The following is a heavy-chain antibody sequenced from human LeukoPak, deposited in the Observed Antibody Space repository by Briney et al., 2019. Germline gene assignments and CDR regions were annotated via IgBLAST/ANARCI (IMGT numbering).Heavy chain of an antibody. V-gene: IGHV3-30*03. CDR1: GFIFSSYG. J-gene: IGHJ3*02. D-gene: IGHD6-19*01. CDR3: ASPGRSSGWYQERKDAFDI. CDR2: ISYDGSNK. Sequence: PGGSLRLSCAASGFIFSSYGMHWVRQAPGKGLEWVAVISYDGSNKYYADSVKGRFTISRDNSKNTLYLQMNSLRAEDTAVYYCASPGRSSGWYQERKDAFDIWGQGTMVTVSS.